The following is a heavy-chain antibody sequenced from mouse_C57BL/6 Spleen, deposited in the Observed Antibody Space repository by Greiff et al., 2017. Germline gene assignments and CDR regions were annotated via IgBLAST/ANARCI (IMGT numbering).Heavy chain of an antibody. Sequence: EVQGVESGGGLVKPGGSLKLSCAASGFTFSSYTMSWVRQTPEKRLEWVATISGGGGNTYYPDSVKGRFTISRDNAKNTLYLQMSSLRSEDTALYYCARPFYDGYYWFAYWGQGTLVTVSA. CDR3: ARPFYDGYYWFAY. CDR2: ISGGGGNT. V-gene: IGHV5-9*01. CDR1: GFTFSSYT. J-gene: IGHJ3*01. D-gene: IGHD2-3*01.